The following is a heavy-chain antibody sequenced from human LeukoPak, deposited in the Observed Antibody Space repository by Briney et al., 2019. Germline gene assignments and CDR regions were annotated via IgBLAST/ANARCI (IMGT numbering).Heavy chain of an antibody. CDR1: GFTFSSYG. D-gene: IGHD3-10*01. CDR3: ARYFGDPQGMDV. Sequence: QSGRSLRLSCAASGFTFSSYGMHWVRQAPGKGLEWVAVIWYDGSNKYYADSVKGRFTISRDNSKNTLYLQMNSLRAEDTAVYYCARYFGDPQGMDVWGQGTTVTVSS. V-gene: IGHV3-33*01. J-gene: IGHJ6*02. CDR2: IWYDGSNK.